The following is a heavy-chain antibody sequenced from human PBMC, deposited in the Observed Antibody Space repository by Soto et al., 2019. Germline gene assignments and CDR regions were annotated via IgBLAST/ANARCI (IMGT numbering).Heavy chain of an antibody. CDR1: GYTFTGYY. CDR2: INPNSGGT. V-gene: IGHV1-2*02. CDR3: ARGVVVPAAIEPIHYYYFDY. J-gene: IGHJ4*02. Sequence: QVQLVQSGAEVKKPGASVKVSCKASGYTFTGYYMHWVRQAPGQGLEWMGWINPNSGGTNYAQKFQGRATMTRDTSISTAYMELSRLRSDDTAVYYCARGVVVPAAIEPIHYYYFDYWGQGTLVTVSS. D-gene: IGHD2-2*02.